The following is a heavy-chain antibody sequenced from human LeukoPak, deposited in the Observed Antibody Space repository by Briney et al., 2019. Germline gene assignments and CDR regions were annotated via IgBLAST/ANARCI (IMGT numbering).Heavy chain of an antibody. V-gene: IGHV3-53*01. CDR2: FYSGGDT. CDR1: GFTFSSYW. J-gene: IGHJ4*02. D-gene: IGHD6-19*01. CDR3: ARSPYSDGWGLFVF. Sequence: GGSLRLSCAASGFTFSSYWMSWVRQAPGKGLEWVSVFYSGGDTYSANSVKGRFTISRDTSKNTLYLQMNSLRAEDTAVYYCARSPYSDGWGLFVFWGQGTLVTVSS.